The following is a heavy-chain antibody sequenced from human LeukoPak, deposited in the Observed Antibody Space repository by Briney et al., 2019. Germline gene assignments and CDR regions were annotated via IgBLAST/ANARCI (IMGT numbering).Heavy chain of an antibody. Sequence: PSETLSLTCTVSGGSISSYYWSWIRQPPGKGLEWIGYIYYGGSTNYNPSLKSRVTISVDTSKNQFSLKLSSVTAADTAVYYCARDSGWEPLNAFDIWGQGTMVTVSS. J-gene: IGHJ3*02. D-gene: IGHD1-26*01. CDR1: GGSISSYY. V-gene: IGHV4-59*01. CDR3: ARDSGWEPLNAFDI. CDR2: IYYGGST.